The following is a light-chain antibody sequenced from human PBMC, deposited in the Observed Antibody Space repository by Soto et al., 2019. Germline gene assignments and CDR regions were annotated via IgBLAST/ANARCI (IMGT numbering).Light chain of an antibody. CDR3: QQTYDTPIT. J-gene: IGKJ5*01. CDR2: KAS. V-gene: IGKV1-5*03. CDR1: QTISSW. Sequence: DIQMTLSPSTLSGSVGDRVTITCRASQTISSWLAWYQQKPGKAPKLLIYKASTLKSGVPSRFSGSGSGTDFTLTISSLQPEDFATYYCQQTYDTPITFGQGTRLEI.